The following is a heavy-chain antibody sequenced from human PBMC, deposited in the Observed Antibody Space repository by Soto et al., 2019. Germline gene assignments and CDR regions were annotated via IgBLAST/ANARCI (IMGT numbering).Heavy chain of an antibody. CDR2: IYPGDSNI. D-gene: IGHD6-13*01. CDR3: VRHGGEHSSDSGFDF. Sequence: GESLKISCKGSGYSFSSPWIDWVRQMPGKGLEWMGSIYPGDSNISYSPSFEGQIAMSADRSINTAYLRLSSLKASDTAPYYCVRHGGEHSSDSGFDFWGQGTRVTVYS. V-gene: IGHV5-51*01. J-gene: IGHJ6*02. CDR1: GYSFSSPW.